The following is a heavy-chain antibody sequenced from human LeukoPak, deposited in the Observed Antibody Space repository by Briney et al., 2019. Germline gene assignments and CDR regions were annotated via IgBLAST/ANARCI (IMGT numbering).Heavy chain of an antibody. J-gene: IGHJ5*02. V-gene: IGHV3-30*04. CDR1: GFTFSSYA. D-gene: IGHD6-6*01. CDR2: ISYDGSNK. CDR3: ARGPGQFVRTPPRGWFDP. Sequence: AGGSLRLSCAASGFTFSSYAMHWVRQAPGKGLEWVAVISYDGSNKYYADSVKGRFTISRDNSKNTLYLQMNSLRAEDTAVYYCARGPGQFVRTPPRGWFDPWGQGTLVTVSS.